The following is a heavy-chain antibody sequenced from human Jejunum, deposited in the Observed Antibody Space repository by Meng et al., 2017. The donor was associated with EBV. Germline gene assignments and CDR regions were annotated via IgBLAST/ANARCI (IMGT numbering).Heavy chain of an antibody. CDR2: ISSGSSFI. D-gene: IGHD3-16*02. J-gene: IGHJ4*02. CDR1: GFTFSSYS. V-gene: IGHV3-21*02. Sequence: EVQLLESGGGLVKPGGSLRLSCAASGFTFSSYSMNWVRQAPGKGLEWVSYISSGSSFIYYADSVKGRFTISRDDAKNSLFLQLNSLRAEDTAVYYCVRDSSFNVHWGQGTLVTVSS. CDR3: VRDSSFNVH.